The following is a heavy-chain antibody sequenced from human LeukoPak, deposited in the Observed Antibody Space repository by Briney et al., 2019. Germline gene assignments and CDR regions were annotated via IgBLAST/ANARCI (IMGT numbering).Heavy chain of an antibody. CDR2: IYYSGST. CDR1: GCSISSYY. Sequence: SETLSLTCTVSGCSISSYYWSWIRQPPGKGLEWIGYIYYSGSTNYNPSLKSRATISVDTSKNQFSLKLSSVTAADTTVYYCARTVALSPVGYFDYWGQGTLVTVSS. D-gene: IGHD6-19*01. V-gene: IGHV4-59*08. J-gene: IGHJ4*02. CDR3: ARTVALSPVGYFDY.